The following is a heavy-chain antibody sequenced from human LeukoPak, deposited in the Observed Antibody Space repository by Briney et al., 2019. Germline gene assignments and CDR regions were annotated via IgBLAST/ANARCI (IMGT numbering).Heavy chain of an antibody. Sequence: GASVKVSCKASGYTFTSYDISWVRQAPGQGLEWMGGIIPIFGTANYAQKFQGRVTITADESTSTAYMELSSLRSEDTAVYYCARDGKAAAGGFDYWGQGTLVTVSS. CDR1: GYTFTSYD. D-gene: IGHD6-13*01. CDR2: IIPIFGTA. V-gene: IGHV1-69*13. J-gene: IGHJ4*02. CDR3: ARDGKAAAGGFDY.